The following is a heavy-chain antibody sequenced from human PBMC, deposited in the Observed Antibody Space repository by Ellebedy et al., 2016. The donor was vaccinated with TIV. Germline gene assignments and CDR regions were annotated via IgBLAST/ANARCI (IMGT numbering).Heavy chain of an antibody. J-gene: IGHJ4*02. CDR3: ARGPSWTIAAAGTFFDY. CDR2: IRGSGRET. CDR1: GFTFSSSA. D-gene: IGHD6-13*01. V-gene: IGHV3-23*01. Sequence: GGSLRLXXAASGFTFSSSAMSWVRQAPGKGLEWVSAIRGSGRETFYAESVEGRFTISRDNSKNTLYLQMNSLRAEDTAVYYCARGPSWTIAAAGTFFDYWGQGTLVTVSS.